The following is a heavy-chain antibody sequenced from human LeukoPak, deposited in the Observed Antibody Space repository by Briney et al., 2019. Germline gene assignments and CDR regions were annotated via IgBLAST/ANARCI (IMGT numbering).Heavy chain of an antibody. V-gene: IGHV1-46*01. CDR1: GYTFTSYY. D-gene: IGHD3-10*01. CDR3: ARAYGSGSYGIYYGMDV. CDR2: INPSGGST. J-gene: IGHJ6*04. Sequence: ASVKVSFTASGYTFTSYYMHWVRQAPGQGIEWMGIINPSGGSTSYAQKYQGRVTMTRDTSTSTVYMELSSLRSEDTAVYYCARAYGSGSYGIYYGMDVWGKGTTVTVSS.